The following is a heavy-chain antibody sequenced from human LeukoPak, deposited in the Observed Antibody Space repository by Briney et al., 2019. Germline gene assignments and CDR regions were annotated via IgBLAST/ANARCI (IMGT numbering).Heavy chain of an antibody. Sequence: GGSLRLSCEASGFTFSSYAMSWVRQAPGKGLEWVSAISGSGGSTYYADSVKGRFTISRDNSKNTLYLQMNSLRAEDTAVYYCAKAIHYGSGSYRYYFDDWGQGTLVTVSS. CDR2: ISGSGGST. CDR1: GFTFSSYA. J-gene: IGHJ4*02. V-gene: IGHV3-23*01. CDR3: AKAIHYGSGSYRYYFDD. D-gene: IGHD3-10*01.